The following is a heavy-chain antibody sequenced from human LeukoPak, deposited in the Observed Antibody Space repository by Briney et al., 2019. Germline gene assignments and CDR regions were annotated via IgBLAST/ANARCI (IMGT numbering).Heavy chain of an antibody. D-gene: IGHD4-17*01. Sequence: PSETLSLTCTVSGGSISSGDYYWSWIRQPPGKGLEWIGYIYYSGSTYYNPSLKSRVTISVDTPKNQFSLKLSSVTAADTAVYYCARGGSHDYGDYVYFYWGQGTLVTVSS. CDR3: ARGGSHDYGDYVYFY. J-gene: IGHJ4*02. CDR2: IYYSGST. CDR1: GGSISSGDYY. V-gene: IGHV4-30-4*01.